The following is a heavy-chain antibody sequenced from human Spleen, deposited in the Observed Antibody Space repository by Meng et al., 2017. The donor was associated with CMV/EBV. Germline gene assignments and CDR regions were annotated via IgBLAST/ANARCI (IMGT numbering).Heavy chain of an antibody. Sequence: ASVKVSCKASGYTFITYYRHWVRQAPGQGLEWMGRINPDGGTTTYSQKFQGGVTLTSDTSTNTVYMELSRLRYEDTAVYYCARDLVGYDAFDIWGQGTMVTVSS. CDR1: GYTFITYY. CDR3: ARDLVGYDAFDI. D-gene: IGHD3-22*01. CDR2: INPDGGTT. J-gene: IGHJ3*02. V-gene: IGHV1-46*01.